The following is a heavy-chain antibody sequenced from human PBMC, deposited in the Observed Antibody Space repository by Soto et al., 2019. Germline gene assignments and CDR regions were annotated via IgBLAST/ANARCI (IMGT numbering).Heavy chain of an antibody. D-gene: IGHD6-13*01. CDR2: IIPIFGTA. CDR1: GGTFSSYA. J-gene: IGHJ4*02. CDR3: ARVGAAAGPYYFDY. Sequence: ALVKVSCKASGGTFSSYAISWVRQAPGQGLEWMGGIIPIFGTANYAQKFQGRVTITADESASTAYMELSSLRSEDTAVYYCARVGAAAGPYYFDYWGQGTLVTVSS. V-gene: IGHV1-69*13.